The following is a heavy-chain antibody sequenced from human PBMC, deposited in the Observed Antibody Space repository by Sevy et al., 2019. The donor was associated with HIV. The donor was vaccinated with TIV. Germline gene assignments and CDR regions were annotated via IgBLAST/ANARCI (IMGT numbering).Heavy chain of an antibody. CDR3: VRDDNDFWSGYYASENYYYGMDV. J-gene: IGHJ6*02. CDR2: IWYDGSNK. CDR1: GFTFSSYA. D-gene: IGHD3-3*01. V-gene: IGHV3-33*01. Sequence: GGSLRLSCAASGFTFSSYAIHWVRQAPGKELEWVAVIWYDGSNKYYADSVKGRFTISRDNSKNTLHLQMKSLRAEDTAVYYCVRDDNDFWSGYYASENYYYGMDVWGQGTSVTVSS.